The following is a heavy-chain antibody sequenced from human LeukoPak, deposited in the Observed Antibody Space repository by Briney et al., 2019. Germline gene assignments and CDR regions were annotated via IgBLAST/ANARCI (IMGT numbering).Heavy chain of an antibody. V-gene: IGHV3-66*02. CDR2: SYSGGSA. CDR1: GVPVSTYY. J-gene: IGHJ3*01. CDR3: ARCSLTGTDAFDV. Sequence: GGSLRLSCAASGVPVSTYYMTWVRQAPGKRLEWVSVSYSGGSANYAESVKGRFTISRDDSKNTLYLQMSSLRAEDTAVYYCARCSLTGTDAFDVWGQGTMVTVSS. D-gene: IGHD3-9*01.